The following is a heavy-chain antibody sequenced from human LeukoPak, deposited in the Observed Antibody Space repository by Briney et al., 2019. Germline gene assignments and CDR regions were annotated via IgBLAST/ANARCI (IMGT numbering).Heavy chain of an antibody. CDR3: AKAYNWNDGQDAFDI. D-gene: IGHD1-1*01. V-gene: IGHV3-30*02. Sequence: PGGSLRLFCAASGGTFSSYGKHWVRQAPGKGLEGVAFIRYDGSNKYYADSLQGRFTISRDNSKNTLYLQMNSLRAEDTAVYYCAKAYNWNDGQDAFDIWGQGTMVTVSS. CDR2: IRYDGSNK. J-gene: IGHJ3*02. CDR1: GGTFSSYG.